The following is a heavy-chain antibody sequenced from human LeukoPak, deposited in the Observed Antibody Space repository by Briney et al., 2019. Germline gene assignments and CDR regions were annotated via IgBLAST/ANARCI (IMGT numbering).Heavy chain of an antibody. Sequence: SETLSLTCSVSGYSFTSGHYWGWIRQPPGKGLEWVAYTHTSAETNYSPSLKSRLTISADTSNNQVSLQLTSVTAADTAVYYCARHSGRELRHSSNYYDMDVWGKGTAVTVSS. CDR1: GYSFTSGHY. J-gene: IGHJ6*03. CDR2: THTSAET. CDR3: ARHSGRELRHSSNYYDMDV. V-gene: IGHV4-38-2*01. D-gene: IGHD1-26*01.